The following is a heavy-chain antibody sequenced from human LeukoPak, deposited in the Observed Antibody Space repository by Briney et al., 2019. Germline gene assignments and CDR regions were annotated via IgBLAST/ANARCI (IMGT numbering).Heavy chain of an antibody. J-gene: IGHJ4*02. CDR3: ARFYKYSSGWAFDY. V-gene: IGHV3-23*01. CDR1: GFTFSSYA. Sequence: GGSLRLSCAASGFTFSSYAMSWVRQAPGKGLEWVSGVSGSGTGTNYADSVKGRFTISRDISKNTLYLQMNSLRAEDTAVYYCARFYKYSSGWAFDYWGQGTLVTVSS. CDR2: VSGSGTGT. D-gene: IGHD6-19*01.